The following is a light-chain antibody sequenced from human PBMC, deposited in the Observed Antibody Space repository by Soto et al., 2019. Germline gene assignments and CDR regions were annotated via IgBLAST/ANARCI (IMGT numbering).Light chain of an antibody. CDR1: QSIASR. J-gene: IGKJ1*01. Sequence: IEKTESTSSLSASIRDRVTITCRASQSIASRLNWYQQKPGSAPKLLIYGASTLESGVPSRFSGSGSGTDFTLTVSSLQVEDFATYYCQQTDTIPRTFGQGTKVDIK. V-gene: IGKV1-39*01. CDR2: GAS. CDR3: QQTDTIPRT.